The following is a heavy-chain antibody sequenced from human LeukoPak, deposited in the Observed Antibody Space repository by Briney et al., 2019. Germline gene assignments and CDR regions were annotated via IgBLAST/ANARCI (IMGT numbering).Heavy chain of an antibody. V-gene: IGHV4-31*03. D-gene: IGHD4-17*01. CDR2: IYYGGST. CDR3: ARVPEATVTNAFDI. J-gene: IGHJ3*02. Sequence: PSETLSLTCTVSGDSISSGGYYWTWIRQHPGTGLEWIGYIYYGGSTYYNPSLKSRVTISLDTSKNQFSLKLSSVTAADTAVYYCARVPEATVTNAFDIWGQGTMVTVSS. CDR1: GDSISSGGYY.